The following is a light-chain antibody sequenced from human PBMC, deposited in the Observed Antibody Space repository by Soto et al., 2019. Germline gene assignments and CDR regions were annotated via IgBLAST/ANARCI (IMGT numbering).Light chain of an antibody. Sequence: QSALTQPASVSGSPGQSITISCTGTSSDVGGYNYVSWYQQHPGKAPKLMIYDVSNRPSGVSNRSSGSKSGNTASLTISGLQAEDEADYYCSSYTSSSTLEYVFGTGTKVTLL. V-gene: IGLV2-14*01. CDR1: SSDVGGYNY. CDR2: DVS. J-gene: IGLJ1*01. CDR3: SSYTSSSTLEYV.